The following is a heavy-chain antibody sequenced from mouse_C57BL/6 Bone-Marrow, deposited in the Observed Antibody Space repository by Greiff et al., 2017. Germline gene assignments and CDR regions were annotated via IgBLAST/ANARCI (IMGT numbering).Heavy chain of an antibody. V-gene: IGHV3-5*01. Sequence: VQLKESGPGLVKPSQTVFLTCTVTGISITTGNYRWSWIRQFPGNKLEWIGYIYYSGTITYNPSLKSRTTITRDTPKNQFFLEMNSLTAEDTATYYCARFSYGNHWYFDVWGTGTTVTVSS. J-gene: IGHJ1*03. CDR2: IYYSGTI. D-gene: IGHD2-1*01. CDR3: ARFSYGNHWYFDV. CDR1: GISITTGNYR.